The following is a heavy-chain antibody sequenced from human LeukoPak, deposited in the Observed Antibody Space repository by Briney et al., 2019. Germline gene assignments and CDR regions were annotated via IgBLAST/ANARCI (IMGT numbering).Heavy chain of an antibody. D-gene: IGHD3-10*01. CDR1: GFTFSSYW. Sequence: GGSLRLSCAASGFTFSSYWMSWVRQAPGKGPEWVANIKKDGSEKYYVDSVKGRFTISRDNAKNSLYLQMNSLRAEDTAVYYCARCIPVGWFGVPFDPWGQGTLVTVSS. J-gene: IGHJ5*02. V-gene: IGHV3-7*01. CDR3: ARCIPVGWFGVPFDP. CDR2: IKKDGSEK.